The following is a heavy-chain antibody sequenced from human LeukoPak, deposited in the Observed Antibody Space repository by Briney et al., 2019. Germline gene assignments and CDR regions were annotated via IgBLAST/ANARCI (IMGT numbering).Heavy chain of an antibody. V-gene: IGHV3-30*18. Sequence: GGSLRLSCAASGFTFSSYGMHWVRQAPGKGLEWVAVISYDGSNKYYADSVKGRFTISRDNSKNTLYLQMNSLRAEDTAVYYCAKDLYYGSGSHYAFDIWGQGTMVTVSS. D-gene: IGHD3-10*01. J-gene: IGHJ3*02. CDR2: ISYDGSNK. CDR1: GFTFSSYG. CDR3: AKDLYYGSGSHYAFDI.